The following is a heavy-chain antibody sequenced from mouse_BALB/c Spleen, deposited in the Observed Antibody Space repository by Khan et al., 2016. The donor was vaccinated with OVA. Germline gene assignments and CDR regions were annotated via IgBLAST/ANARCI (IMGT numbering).Heavy chain of an antibody. CDR3: AIMQGGDFDY. D-gene: IGHD6-1*01. CDR2: ISYSGNT. Sequence: EVQLQESGPGLVKPSQSLSLTCTVTGYSITSDYAWNWIRQFPGNKLEWMGYISYSGNTKYKPSLKSRISITRDTSKNRFFLQLNFVTIEDTATYYCAIMQGGDFDYWGQGTTLTVSS. V-gene: IGHV3-2*02. J-gene: IGHJ2*01. CDR1: GYSITSDYA.